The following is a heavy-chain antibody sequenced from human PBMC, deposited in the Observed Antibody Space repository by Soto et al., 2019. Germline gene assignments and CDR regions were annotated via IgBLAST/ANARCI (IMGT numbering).Heavy chain of an antibody. Sequence: QVQLVESGGGVVQPGRSLRLSCAASGLTFSRYGMHWVRQAPGKGLEWVAVISFDGGDKHFADAVKGRFTISRDNSKNTISLQMSSLRVEDTAVYYCAKDRTVLAASYDFDHWGQGTLVAVSS. CDR2: ISFDGGDK. CDR1: GLTFSRYG. J-gene: IGHJ4*02. CDR3: AKDRTVLAASYDFDH. D-gene: IGHD6-13*01. V-gene: IGHV3-30*18.